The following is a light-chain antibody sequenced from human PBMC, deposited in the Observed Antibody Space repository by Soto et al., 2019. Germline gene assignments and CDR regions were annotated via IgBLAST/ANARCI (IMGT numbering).Light chain of an antibody. CDR3: SSYTSSLIPV. Sequence: QSALTQPASVSGSPGQSITISCTGTSSDIGAYNYVSWYQQHQGKAPKLMIFDVSDRPSGVSNRFSGSKSGNTASLTISGLQPEDEASYFCSSYTSSLIPVFGGGTKLTVL. CDR2: DVS. CDR1: SSDIGAYNY. J-gene: IGLJ2*01. V-gene: IGLV2-14*03.